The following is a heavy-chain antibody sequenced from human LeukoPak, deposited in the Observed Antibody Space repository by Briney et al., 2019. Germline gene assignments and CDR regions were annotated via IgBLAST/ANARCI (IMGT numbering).Heavy chain of an antibody. CDR2: IDPNSGGT. V-gene: IGHV1-2*02. J-gene: IGHJ4*02. Sequence: ASVKVSCKASGYTFTGYYMHWVRQAPGQGLEWMGWIDPNSGGTNYAQKFQGRVTMTRDTSISTAYMELSRLRSDDTAVYYCASGWVTTVTQMGYWGQGTLVTVSS. CDR3: ASGWVTTVTQMGY. CDR1: GYTFTGYY. D-gene: IGHD4-17*01.